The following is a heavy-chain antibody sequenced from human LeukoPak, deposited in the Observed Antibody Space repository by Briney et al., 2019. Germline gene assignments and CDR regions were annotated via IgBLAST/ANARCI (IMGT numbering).Heavy chain of an antibody. CDR1: GGSISSFY. CDR3: AVEFLGYGSGSYLDY. CDR2: IYYSGST. Sequence: SETLSLTCSVSGGSISSFYWSWIRQPPGKGLEWIGYIYYSGSTNYNPSLKSRVTISIDTSKNQFSLKLSSVTAADTAVYYCAVEFLGYGSGSYLDYWGQGTLVTVSS. J-gene: IGHJ4*02. V-gene: IGHV4-59*08. D-gene: IGHD3-10*01.